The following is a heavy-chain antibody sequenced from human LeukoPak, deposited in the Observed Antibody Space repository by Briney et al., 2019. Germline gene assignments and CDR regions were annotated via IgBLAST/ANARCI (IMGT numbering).Heavy chain of an antibody. CDR1: GFTFSSYW. D-gene: IGHD6-6*01. Sequence: GGSLRLSCAASGFTFSSYWMSWVRQAPGKGLEWVSYISSSSSTIYYADSVKGRFTISRDNARNSLYLQMNSLRAEDTAVYYCARDLSIAARHYYMDVWGKGTTVTVSS. V-gene: IGHV3-48*01. CDR3: ARDLSIAARHYYMDV. CDR2: ISSSSSTI. J-gene: IGHJ6*03.